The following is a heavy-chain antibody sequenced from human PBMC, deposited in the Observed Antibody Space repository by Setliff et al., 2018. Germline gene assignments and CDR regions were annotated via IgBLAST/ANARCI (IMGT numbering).Heavy chain of an antibody. CDR2: IYHSGST. D-gene: IGHD3-3*01. V-gene: IGHV4-38-2*01. CDR3: ARTDDYYNFYAY. Sequence: SETLSLTCAVSGYSISSGYYWGWIRQPPGKGLEWIGSIYHSGSTYYNPSLKSRVTISIDASKNQFSLKLDSVTAADTAVYYCARTDDYYNFYAYWGQGTLVTVS. J-gene: IGHJ4*02. CDR1: GYSISSGYY.